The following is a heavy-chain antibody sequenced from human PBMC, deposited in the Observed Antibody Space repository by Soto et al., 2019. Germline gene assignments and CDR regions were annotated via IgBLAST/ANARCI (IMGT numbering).Heavy chain of an antibody. V-gene: IGHV3-74*01. Sequence: EVQLVESGGGLVQPGGSLRLSCAASGFTFSSYWMHWVRQAPGKGLVWVSRINSDGSSTSYADSVKGRFTISRDNAKNTLYPQMNSLRAQDTVVYYWARAHGGWDLFTFDHWGQGTLVTVSS. D-gene: IGHD1-26*01. CDR3: ARAHGGWDLFTFDH. J-gene: IGHJ4*02. CDR2: INSDGSST. CDR1: GFTFSSYW.